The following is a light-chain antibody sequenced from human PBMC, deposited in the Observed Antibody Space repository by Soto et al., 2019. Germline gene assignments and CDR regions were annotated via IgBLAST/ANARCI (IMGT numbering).Light chain of an antibody. J-gene: IGLJ2*01. CDR1: SSDIGAFTF. CDR2: DVN. CDR3: SSYASSSTQV. Sequence: QSALTQPASVSGSPGQSITISCTGTSSDIGAFTFVSWYQQHAGKVVKLMIFDVNGRPSGVSDRFSGYRAGNTALLTFAGLHVEDDGDYYCSSYASSSTQVFGRGTKLTVL. V-gene: IGLV2-14*03.